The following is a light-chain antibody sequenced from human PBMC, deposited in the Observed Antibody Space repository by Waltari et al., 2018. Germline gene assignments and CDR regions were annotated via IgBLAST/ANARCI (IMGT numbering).Light chain of an antibody. V-gene: IGLV2-14*03. CDR3: SSYTTSSTVV. CDR1: SSDVGAYNY. CDR2: DVS. Sequence: QSALTQPASVSGSPGQSITISCTGTSSDVGAYNYVPWSRQHPGTAPKLLIFDVSHRPSGVSNRFSGSKSGNTASLTISGLQAEDEADYYCSSYTTSSTVVFGGGTKLTVL. J-gene: IGLJ2*01.